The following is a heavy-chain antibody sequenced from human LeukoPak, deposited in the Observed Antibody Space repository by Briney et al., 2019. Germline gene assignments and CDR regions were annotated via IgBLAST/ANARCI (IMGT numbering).Heavy chain of an antibody. CDR2: ISYDGSNK. J-gene: IGHJ4*02. CDR3: ARDFLPGIAAAGAFDY. Sequence: GGSLRLSCAASGFTFSSYWMSWVRQAPGKGLEWVAVISYDGSNKYYADSVKGRFTISRDNSKNTLYLQMNSLRAEDTAVYYCARDFLPGIAAAGAFDYWGQGTLVTVSS. D-gene: IGHD6-13*01. CDR1: GFTFSSYW. V-gene: IGHV3-30-3*01.